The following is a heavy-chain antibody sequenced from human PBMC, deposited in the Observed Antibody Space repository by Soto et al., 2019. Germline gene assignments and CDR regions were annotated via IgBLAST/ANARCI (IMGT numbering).Heavy chain of an antibody. J-gene: IGHJ6*02. D-gene: IGHD3-10*01. Sequence: XSVKVSCKASGYTFTSYAMHWVRQAPGQSLEWMGWINAGNGNTKYSQKFQGRVTITRDTSASTAYMELSSLRSEDTAVYYCARDGVNYYGSGSYSNALDVWGQGTTATVSS. CDR2: INAGNGNT. CDR1: GYTFTSYA. CDR3: ARDGVNYYGSGSYSNALDV. V-gene: IGHV1-3*01.